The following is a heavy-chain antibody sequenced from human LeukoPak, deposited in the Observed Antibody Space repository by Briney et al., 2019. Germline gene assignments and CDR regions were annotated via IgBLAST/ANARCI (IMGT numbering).Heavy chain of an antibody. D-gene: IGHD3-22*01. Sequence: SETLSLTCTVSGGSISSYYWSWIRQPPGKGLEWIGYIYYSGSTNYNPSLKSRVTISVDTSKNQFSLKLSSVTAADTAVYYCARHNYSCYDSSGYYYRSGYFDYWGQGTLVTVSS. CDR1: GGSISSYY. CDR2: IYYSGST. J-gene: IGHJ4*02. CDR3: ARHNYSCYDSSGYYYRSGYFDY. V-gene: IGHV4-59*08.